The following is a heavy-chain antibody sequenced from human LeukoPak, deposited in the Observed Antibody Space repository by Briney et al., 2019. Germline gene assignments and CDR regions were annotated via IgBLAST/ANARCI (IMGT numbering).Heavy chain of an antibody. V-gene: IGHV3-74*01. D-gene: IGHD1-26*01. CDR3: VRDLGGRSGH. CDR2: INEDGSTT. CDR1: GFTFSSDA. J-gene: IGHJ4*02. Sequence: GGSLRLSCAASGFTFSSDAMSWVRQAPGKGLVWVSRINEDGSTTNYADSVKGRSTIFRDNAKNTLYLQMNSLRAEDTAVYYCVRDLGGRSGHWGQGTLVTVSS.